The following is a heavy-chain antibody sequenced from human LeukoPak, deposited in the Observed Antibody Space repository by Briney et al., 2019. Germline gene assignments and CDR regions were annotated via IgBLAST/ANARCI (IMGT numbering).Heavy chain of an antibody. Sequence: ASVKVSFKASGYTFTSYGISWVRQAPGQGLEWMGWITTYNGNTNYEQKFQGRVTMTTDTSTSTAHMELRSLRSDDTAVYYCAREEPRLGELPFDYWGQGTLVTVSS. V-gene: IGHV1-18*01. CDR3: AREEPRLGELPFDY. CDR2: ITTYNGNT. CDR1: GYTFTSYG. D-gene: IGHD3-16*01. J-gene: IGHJ4*02.